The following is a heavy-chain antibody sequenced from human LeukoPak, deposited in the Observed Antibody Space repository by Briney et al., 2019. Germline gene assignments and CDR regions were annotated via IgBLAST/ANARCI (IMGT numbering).Heavy chain of an antibody. V-gene: IGHV4-59*01. CDR3: ARGRRGGYGMDV. CDR1: GGSISSYY. CDR2: IYYSGST. Sequence: SETLSLTCTVSGGSISSYYWSWIRQPPGKGLEWIGYIYYSGSTNYNPSLKSRVTISVDTSKNQFSLKLSSVTAADTAVYYCARGRRGGYGMDVWGQGTTVTVSS. J-gene: IGHJ6*02.